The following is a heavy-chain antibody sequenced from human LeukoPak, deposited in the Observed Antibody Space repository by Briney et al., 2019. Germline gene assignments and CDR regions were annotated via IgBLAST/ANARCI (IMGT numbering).Heavy chain of an antibody. Sequence: GGSLRLSCAASGFTFDDYAMHWARQAPGKGLEWVSGISWNSGSIGYADSVKGRFTISRDNAKNSLYLQMNSLRAEDTALYYCAKDKLRYFDWLFVFDYWGQGTLVTVSS. CDR3: AKDKLRYFDWLFVFDY. D-gene: IGHD3-9*01. CDR2: ISWNSGSI. V-gene: IGHV3-9*01. J-gene: IGHJ4*02. CDR1: GFTFDDYA.